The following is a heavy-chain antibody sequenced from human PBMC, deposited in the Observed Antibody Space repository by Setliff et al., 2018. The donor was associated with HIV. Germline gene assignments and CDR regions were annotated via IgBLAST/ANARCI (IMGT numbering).Heavy chain of an antibody. J-gene: IGHJ6*03. D-gene: IGHD2-15*01. CDR1: GYSISSGYY. Sequence: SETLSLTCAVSGYSISSGYYWGWIRQTPGRGLEWIGSIYHSGTTYYNPSLRSRVTISVDTSKNQFSLKLSSVTAADTAVYYCARSLAYCSGGGCSSGHYYYMDVWGKGTTVTV. V-gene: IGHV4-38-2*01. CDR3: ARSLAYCSGGGCSSGHYYYMDV. CDR2: IYHSGTT.